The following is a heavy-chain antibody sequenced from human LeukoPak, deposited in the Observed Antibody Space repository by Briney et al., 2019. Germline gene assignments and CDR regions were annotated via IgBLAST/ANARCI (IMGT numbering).Heavy chain of an antibody. CDR2: ISGSGGST. CDR3: AKDRYYGDYVNYFDY. D-gene: IGHD4-17*01. J-gene: IGHJ4*02. V-gene: IGHV3-23*01. Sequence: PGGSLSLSCAASGFTFSSYAMSWVRQAPGKGLEWVSAISGSGGSTYYADSVKGRFTISRDNSKNTLYLQMNSLRAEDTAVYYCAKDRYYGDYVNYFDYWGQGTLVTVSS. CDR1: GFTFSSYA.